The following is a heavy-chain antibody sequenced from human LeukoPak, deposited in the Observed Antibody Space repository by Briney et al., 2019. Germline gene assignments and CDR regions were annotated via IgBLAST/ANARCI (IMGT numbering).Heavy chain of an antibody. J-gene: IGHJ6*03. D-gene: IGHD6-6*01. CDR1: GFTFSNYV. Sequence: GGSLRLSCAASGFTFSNYVMHWVRQAPGKGLEWVAVISYDGSNKYYADSVKGRFTISRDNSKDTLFLQMNSLRDEDTAVYYCARDSSSSPYYYYYYYMDVWGKGTTVTVSS. CDR3: ARDSSSSPYYYYYYYMDV. CDR2: ISYDGSNK. V-gene: IGHV3-30*03.